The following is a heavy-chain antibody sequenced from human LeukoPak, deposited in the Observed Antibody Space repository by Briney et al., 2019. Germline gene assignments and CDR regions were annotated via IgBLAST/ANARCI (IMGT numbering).Heavy chain of an antibody. Sequence: SETLSLTCTVSGGSISSSNWWSWVRQPPGKGLEWIGEIYHSGSTNYNPSLKSRVTISVDTSKNQFSLKLSSVTAADTAVYYCARDRQYYYDSSGYPHNWFDPWGQGTLVTVSS. CDR3: ARDRQYYYDSSGYPHNWFDP. CDR2: IYHSGST. D-gene: IGHD3-22*01. J-gene: IGHJ5*02. V-gene: IGHV4-4*02. CDR1: GGSISSSNW.